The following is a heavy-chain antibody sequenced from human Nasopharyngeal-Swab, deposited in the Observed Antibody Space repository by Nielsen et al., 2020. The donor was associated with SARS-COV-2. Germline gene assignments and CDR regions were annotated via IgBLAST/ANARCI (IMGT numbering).Heavy chain of an antibody. CDR1: GFTFTSYA. CDR3: AKDLTGYYAPLDQ. CDR2: VNGNGADT. J-gene: IGHJ4*02. Sequence: GGSLRLSCAASGFTFTSYAMNWVRQAPGKGLEWLSAVNGNGADTYYADSVKGRFTISKDNSKNTLYLHMNSLRAEDTAVYYCAKDLTGYYAPLDQWGQGVLATVSS. V-gene: IGHV3-23*01. D-gene: IGHD3-9*01.